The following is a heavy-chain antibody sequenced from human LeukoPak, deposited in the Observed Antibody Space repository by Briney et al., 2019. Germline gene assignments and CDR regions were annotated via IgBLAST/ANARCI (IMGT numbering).Heavy chain of an antibody. Sequence: SETLSLTCAVYGGSFSAFSWSWIRQPPGTGLEWIGEIHDSGSTYYNPSLKSRVTISVDTSKNQFSLKLSSVTAADTAVYYCARGRGVVAYSYYGMDVWGQGTTVTVSS. CDR3: ARGRGVVAYSYYGMDV. CDR1: GGSFSAFS. CDR2: IHDSGST. J-gene: IGHJ6*02. V-gene: IGHV4-34*01. D-gene: IGHD2-21*01.